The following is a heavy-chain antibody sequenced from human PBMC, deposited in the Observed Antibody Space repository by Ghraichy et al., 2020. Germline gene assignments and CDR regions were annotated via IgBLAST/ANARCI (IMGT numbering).Heavy chain of an antibody. V-gene: IGHV4-34*01. CDR3: ARGRRYQLLKGAFDY. D-gene: IGHD2-2*01. CDR2: INHSGST. CDR1: GGSFSGYY. Sequence: SETLSLTCAVYGGSFSGYYWSWIRQPPGKGLEWIGEINHSGSTNYNPSLKSRVTISVDTSKNQFSLKLSSVTAADTAVYYCARGRRYQLLKGAFDYWGQGTLVTVSS. J-gene: IGHJ4*02.